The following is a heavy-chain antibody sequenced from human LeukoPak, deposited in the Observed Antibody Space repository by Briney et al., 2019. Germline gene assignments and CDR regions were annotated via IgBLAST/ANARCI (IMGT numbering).Heavy chain of an antibody. J-gene: IGHJ6*02. Sequence: PGGSLILSCTASGFPFSNYAMSWVRQAPGKGLEWVSALSHSGGSTYYADSVKGRFTISRDNSKNTLYLQMSSLRPEDTAIYYCAKYKNPNDYRYYYYGMDVWGQGTTVTVSS. V-gene: IGHV3-23*01. CDR2: LSHSGGST. CDR1: GFPFSNYA. D-gene: IGHD4-11*01. CDR3: AKYKNPNDYRYYYYGMDV.